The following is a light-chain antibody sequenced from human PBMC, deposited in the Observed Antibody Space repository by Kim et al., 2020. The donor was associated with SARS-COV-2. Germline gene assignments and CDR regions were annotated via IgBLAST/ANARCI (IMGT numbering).Light chain of an antibody. CDR1: QGIGNE. J-gene: IGKJ1*01. CDR2: TAS. V-gene: IGKV1-6*01. CDR3: LQDFIYPLT. Sequence: AAVRDRLTSTCRASQGIGNEVGWYQQKPGKAPNLLIYTASSLQSGVPSRFSGSGSSKDFTLTISSLQPEYFATYYCLQDFIYPLTFGQGTKVDIK.